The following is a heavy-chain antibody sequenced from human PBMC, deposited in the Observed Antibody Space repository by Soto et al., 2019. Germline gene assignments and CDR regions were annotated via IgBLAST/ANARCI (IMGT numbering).Heavy chain of an antibody. Sequence: QVQLVESGGGVVQPGRSLRLSCAASGFTFSSYAMHWVRQAPGKGLEWVAVISYDGSNKYYADSGKGRFTISRDNSKNTLYLQMNSLRAEDTAVYYCARDGGGYCSSTSCYDGIRYFDLWGRGTLVTVSS. CDR1: GFTFSSYA. V-gene: IGHV3-30-3*01. J-gene: IGHJ2*01. D-gene: IGHD2-2*01. CDR3: ARDGGGYCSSTSCYDGIRYFDL. CDR2: ISYDGSNK.